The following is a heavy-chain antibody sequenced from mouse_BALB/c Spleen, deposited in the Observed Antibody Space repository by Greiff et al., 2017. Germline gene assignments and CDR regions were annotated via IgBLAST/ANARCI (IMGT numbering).Heavy chain of an antibody. CDR2: ISYSGST. CDR3: ARCYGSSYRYFDV. CDR1: GDSITSGY. D-gene: IGHD1-1*01. V-gene: IGHV3-8*02. J-gene: IGHJ1*01. Sequence: DVQLQESGPSLVKPSQTLSLTCSVTGDSITSGYWNWIRKFPGNKLEYMGYISYSGSTYYNPSLKSRISITRDTSKNQYYLQLNSVTTEDTATYYCARCYGSSYRYFDVWGAGTTVTVSS.